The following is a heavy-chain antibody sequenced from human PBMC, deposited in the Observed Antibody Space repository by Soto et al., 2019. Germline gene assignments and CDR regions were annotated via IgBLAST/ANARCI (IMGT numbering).Heavy chain of an antibody. J-gene: IGHJ4*02. CDR1: GFTFSSYA. V-gene: IGHV3-30-3*01. CDR2: ISYDGSNK. Sequence: QVQLVESGGGVVQPGRSLRLSCAASGFTFSSYAMHWVRQAPGKGLEWVAVISYDGSNKYYADSVKGRFTISRDNSKNTLYLQMNSLRAEDTAVYYCARLLYYFDYWGQGTLVTVS. CDR3: ARLLYYFDY.